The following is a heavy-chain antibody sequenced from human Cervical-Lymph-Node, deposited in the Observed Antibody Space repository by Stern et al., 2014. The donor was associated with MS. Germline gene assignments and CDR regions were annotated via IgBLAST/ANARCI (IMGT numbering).Heavy chain of an antibody. CDR2: IYWDDSK. Sequence: VTLKESGPTLVKPTQTLTLTCTFSGFSLSTSGVGVGWIRQPPGKALEWLAFIYWDDSKRCSPALKNRLTITKDTSKNQVVLTMNNMDPVDTATFYCATHAPGVVPAALDYWGQGTLVTVS. V-gene: IGHV2-5*02. J-gene: IGHJ4*02. D-gene: IGHD2-2*01. CDR1: GFSLSTSGVG. CDR3: ATHAPGVVPAALDY.